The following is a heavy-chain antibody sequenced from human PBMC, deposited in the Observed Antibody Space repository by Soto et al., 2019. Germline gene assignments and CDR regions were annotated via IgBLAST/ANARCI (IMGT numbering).Heavy chain of an antibody. Sequence: DVQLVESGGGLVLRGESLRLSCAASGFTVGSAYMSWVRQAPGRGLEWVAGIYSGGNTYYADSAKGRFTISRDTSKNRLYLQMNSLRAEDAAIYYCARDPWVGDIGDYWGQGTLVTVSS. D-gene: IGHD4-17*01. CDR3: ARDPWVGDIGDY. CDR2: IYSGGNT. V-gene: IGHV3-66*01. CDR1: GFTVGSAY. J-gene: IGHJ4*02.